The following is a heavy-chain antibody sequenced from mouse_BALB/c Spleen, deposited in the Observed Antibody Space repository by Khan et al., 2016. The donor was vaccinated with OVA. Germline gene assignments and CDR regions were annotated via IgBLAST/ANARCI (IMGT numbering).Heavy chain of an antibody. Sequence: QVQLKQSGPGLVAPSQTLSITCTVSGFSISNYGVHWVRQPPGKGLEWLGVIWAGGSTNHNSALMSRLSITKDNSTNQVFLKLNSLQTDDTAIYXCAMCFYNGAWFAYWGQGTLVTVSA. V-gene: IGHV2-9*02. CDR1: GFSISNYG. CDR3: AMCFYNGAWFAY. J-gene: IGHJ3*01. D-gene: IGHD1-3*01. CDR2: IWAGGST.